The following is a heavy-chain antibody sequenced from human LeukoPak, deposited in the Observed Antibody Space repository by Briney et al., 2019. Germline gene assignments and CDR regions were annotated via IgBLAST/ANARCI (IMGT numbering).Heavy chain of an antibody. CDR1: GLTFSSYS. CDR3: AREKYDSSGYCDY. V-gene: IGHV3-21*01. J-gene: IGHJ4*02. CDR2: ISSSSSYI. D-gene: IGHD3-22*01. Sequence: GGSLRLSCAASGLTFSSYSMNWVRQAPGKGLEGVSSISSSSSYIYYADSVKGRFTISRDNAKNSLYLQMNSLRAEDTAVYYCAREKYDSSGYCDYWGQGTLVTVSS.